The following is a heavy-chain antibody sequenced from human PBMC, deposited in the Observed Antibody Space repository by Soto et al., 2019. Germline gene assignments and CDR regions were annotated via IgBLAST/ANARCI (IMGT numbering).Heavy chain of an antibody. CDR2: ISAYNGNT. Sequence: ASVKVSCKASGYTFTSYGISWVRQAPGQGLEWMGWISAYNGNTNYAQKLQGRVTMTTDTSTSTAYMELGSLRSDDTAVYYCARDSSGSGYCSSTSCYGLDYWGQGTLVTVSS. J-gene: IGHJ4*02. CDR1: GYTFTSYG. CDR3: ARDSSGSGYCSSTSCYGLDY. D-gene: IGHD2-2*01. V-gene: IGHV1-18*01.